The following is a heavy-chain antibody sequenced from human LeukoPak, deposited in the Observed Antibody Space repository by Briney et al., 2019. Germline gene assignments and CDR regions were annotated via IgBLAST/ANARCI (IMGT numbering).Heavy chain of an antibody. CDR1: GFTFSSYA. D-gene: IGHD4-17*01. V-gene: IGHV3-30*04. Sequence: GGSLRLSCAASGFTFSSYAMHWVRQAPGEGLEWVAVISYDGSNKYYADSVKGRFTISRDNSKNTLYLQMNSLRAEDTAVYYCAKGLGGYGDHYYYYYYYMDVWGKGTTVTVSS. J-gene: IGHJ6*03. CDR2: ISYDGSNK. CDR3: AKGLGGYGDHYYYYYYYMDV.